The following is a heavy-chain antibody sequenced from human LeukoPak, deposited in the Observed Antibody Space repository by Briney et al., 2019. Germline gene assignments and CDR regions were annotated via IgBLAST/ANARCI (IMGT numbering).Heavy chain of an antibody. CDR3: ARDRELELHRVIDY. CDR2: IYYSGST. J-gene: IGHJ4*02. Sequence: PSETLSLTCTVSGGSISSSSYYWSWIRQPPGKGLEWIGYIYYSGSTNYNPSLKSRVTISVDTSKNQFSLKLSSVTAADTAVYYCARDRELELHRVIDYWGQGTLVTVSS. CDR1: GGSISSSSYY. D-gene: IGHD1-7*01. V-gene: IGHV4-61*01.